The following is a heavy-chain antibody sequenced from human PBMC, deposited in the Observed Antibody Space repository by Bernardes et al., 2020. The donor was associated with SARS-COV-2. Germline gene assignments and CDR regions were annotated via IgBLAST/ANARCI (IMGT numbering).Heavy chain of an antibody. V-gene: IGHV3-30*18. J-gene: IGHJ4*02. CDR3: VKRRAIFELWAGNFDY. D-gene: IGHD5-18*01. CDR2: ISYEGSKK. CDR1: GFTFNNYG. Sequence: GWSLRLSCAASGFTFNNYGMHWVRQAPGKGLEWVAFISYEGSKKYYLDSLKGHFTISRDSSKNTLYLQMNSLRDDDTAVYYCVKRRAIFELWAGNFDYWGQGTLVTVSS.